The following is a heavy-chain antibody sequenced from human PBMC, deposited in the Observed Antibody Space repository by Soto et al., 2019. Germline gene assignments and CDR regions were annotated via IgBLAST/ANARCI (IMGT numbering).Heavy chain of an antibody. V-gene: IGHV3-11*01. J-gene: IGHJ6*02. CDR1: GFTFSDYY. D-gene: IGHD6-19*01. Sequence: QVQLVESGGGLVKPGGSLRLSCAASGFTFSDYYMSWIRQAPGKGLEWVSYISSSGSTIYYADSVKGRFTNSRDNAKNSLNLQMNSLRAEYTSVYYCARGKSSGWYFQYYYYGMDVWGQGTTVTVSS. CDR3: ARGKSSGWYFQYYYYGMDV. CDR2: ISSSGSTI.